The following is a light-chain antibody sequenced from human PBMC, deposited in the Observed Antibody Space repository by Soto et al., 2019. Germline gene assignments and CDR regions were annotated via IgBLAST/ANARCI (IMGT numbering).Light chain of an antibody. CDR2: EVS. J-gene: IGLJ2*01. CDR3: TSYTYSSSVV. Sequence: QSALTQPASVSGSPGQSITISCTGTSSDVGGYNYVSWYQQHPGKAPKLMIYEVSNRPSGVSNRFSGSKSGNTASLTISGRQAEDEADYYCTSYTYSSSVVFGGGTKLTVL. V-gene: IGLV2-14*01. CDR1: SSDVGGYNY.